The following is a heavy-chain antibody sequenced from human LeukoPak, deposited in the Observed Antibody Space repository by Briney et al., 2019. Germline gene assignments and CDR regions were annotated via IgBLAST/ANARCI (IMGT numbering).Heavy chain of an antibody. Sequence: GGSLRLYCTASGLSFSGHWMHWARQLPGKGLVWVSRISPTGSTTSYADSVKGRFTVSRDNAKNTLYLQVNNLRAEDTAVYYCARGPNSNWSGLDFWGQGTLLTVSS. J-gene: IGHJ4*02. V-gene: IGHV3-74*01. CDR3: ARGPNSNWSGLDF. CDR1: GLSFSGHW. D-gene: IGHD6-6*01. CDR2: ISPTGSTT.